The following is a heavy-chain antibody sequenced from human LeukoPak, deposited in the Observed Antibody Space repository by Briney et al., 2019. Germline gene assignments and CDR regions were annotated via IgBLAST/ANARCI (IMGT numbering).Heavy chain of an antibody. J-gene: IGHJ3*02. CDR1: GGSFSGYY. CDR3: ARRAVVPATYPNDAFDI. D-gene: IGHD2-2*01. Sequence: SETLSLTFAVYGGSFSGYYWSWLRQPPGKGLAWIGEINHSGSTNYNPSLKSRVTISVDTSKNQFSLKLSSVTAADTAVYYCARRAVVPATYPNDAFDIWGQGTMVTVSS. CDR2: INHSGST. V-gene: IGHV4-34*01.